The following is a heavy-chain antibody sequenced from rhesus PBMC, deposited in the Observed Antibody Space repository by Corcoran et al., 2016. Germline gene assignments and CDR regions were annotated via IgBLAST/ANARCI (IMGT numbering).Heavy chain of an antibody. CDR1: GCSISVYY. J-gene: IGHJ5-2*02. Sequence: QVQLQASGPRLVKPSETLSLPCAVSGCSISVYYYNCLRHAPGTGLEWIVYVGTNNGITNNNPSLKSLVTISTETSKNQFSLKLSSVTAADTAVYYCARQWEPARRATYNSLDVWGRGVLVTVSS. D-gene: IGHD1-44*02. V-gene: IGHV4-165*02. CDR2: VGTNNGIT. CDR3: ARQWEPARRATYNSLDV.